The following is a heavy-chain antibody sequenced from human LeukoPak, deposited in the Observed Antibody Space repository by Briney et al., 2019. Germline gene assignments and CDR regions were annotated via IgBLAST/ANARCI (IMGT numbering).Heavy chain of an antibody. V-gene: IGHV3-7*03. J-gene: IGHJ4*02. CDR2: LNLDGSDK. Sequence: PGGSLRLSCVVSGFTFSESWMSWVRQAPGKGLGWVASLNLDGSDKYYVDSVKGRFTISRDNAKNSLYLQMDSLRVEDTAVYYRAKGKRYPDYWGQGTLVTVSS. CDR1: GFTFSESW. CDR3: AKGKRYPDY. D-gene: IGHD1-1*01.